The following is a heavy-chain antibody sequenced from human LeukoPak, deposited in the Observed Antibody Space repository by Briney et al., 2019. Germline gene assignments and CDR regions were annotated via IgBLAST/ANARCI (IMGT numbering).Heavy chain of an antibody. V-gene: IGHV3-23*01. Sequence: GGSLRLSCAASGFTFSSYAMSWVRQAPGKGLEWVSAISGSGGSTYYADSVKGRFTISRDNSKNTLYLQMNSLRAEDTAVYYCAKAPHFIAVAGTDYYFDYWGQGTLVTVSS. CDR1: GFTFSSYA. CDR2: ISGSGGST. CDR3: AKAPHFIAVAGTDYYFDY. J-gene: IGHJ4*02. D-gene: IGHD6-19*01.